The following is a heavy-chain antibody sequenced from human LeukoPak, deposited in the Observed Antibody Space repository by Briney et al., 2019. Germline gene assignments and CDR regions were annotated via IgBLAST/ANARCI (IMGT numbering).Heavy chain of an antibody. Sequence: ASVNVSCKASGYTFTGYYMHLVRQAPGQGLEWMGWINPNSGGTNYAQKFQGRVTMTRDTSITTAYMELSRLRSDDTAVYYCARDRHGDYDFDYWGQGTLVTVSS. J-gene: IGHJ4*02. CDR2: INPNSGGT. CDR1: GYTFTGYY. D-gene: IGHD4-17*01. CDR3: ARDRHGDYDFDY. V-gene: IGHV1-2*02.